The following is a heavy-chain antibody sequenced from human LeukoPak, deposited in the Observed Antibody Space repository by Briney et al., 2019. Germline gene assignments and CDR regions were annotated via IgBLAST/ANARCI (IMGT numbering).Heavy chain of an antibody. D-gene: IGHD2-21*01. V-gene: IGHV3-30*04. Sequence: PGTSLRLSCEVAGFTFSTYAMHWVRQAPGKGLEWVAVISYDASKKYYADSVRGRFTISRDNSKNTLYLQMTSLGAEDTAVYYCAREITHSIWGQGTMVTVSS. CDR2: ISYDASKK. CDR1: GFTFSTYA. J-gene: IGHJ3*02. CDR3: AREITHSI.